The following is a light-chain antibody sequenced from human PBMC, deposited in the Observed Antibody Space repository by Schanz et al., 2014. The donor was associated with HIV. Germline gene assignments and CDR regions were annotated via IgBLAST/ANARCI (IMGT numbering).Light chain of an antibody. Sequence: QSALTQPTSVSGSPGQSITISCTGASMAFSSSNFVSWYQQHPGEAPRLIIYDVTSRPSGVSARFSASKTGETASLTISGLQAEDEAEYYCSSYTTSITLAFGTGTKLTVL. CDR2: DVT. CDR1: SMAFSSSNF. V-gene: IGLV2-14*03. J-gene: IGLJ1*01. CDR3: SSYTTSITLA.